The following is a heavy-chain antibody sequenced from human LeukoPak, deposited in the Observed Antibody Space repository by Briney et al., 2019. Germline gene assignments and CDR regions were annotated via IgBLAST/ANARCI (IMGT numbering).Heavy chain of an antibody. V-gene: IGHV5-51*01. Sequence: GESLKISCKGSGYSFTSYWIGWVRQMPGKGLEWMGIIYPGDPDTRYSPSFQGQVTISADKSISTAYLQWSSLKASDTAMYYCARRAIAAVNGMDVWGQGTTVTVSS. CDR1: GYSFTSYW. CDR2: IYPGDPDT. CDR3: ARRAIAAVNGMDV. J-gene: IGHJ6*02. D-gene: IGHD6-13*01.